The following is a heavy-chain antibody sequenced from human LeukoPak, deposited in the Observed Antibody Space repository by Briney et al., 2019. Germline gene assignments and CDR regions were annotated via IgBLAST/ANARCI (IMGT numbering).Heavy chain of an antibody. CDR1: GGTFSNYA. V-gene: IGHV1-69*06. CDR3: ARGEHIVVETATFDY. J-gene: IGHJ4*02. D-gene: IGHD2-21*02. Sequence: SVKVSCKASGGTFSNYAISWVRQAPGQGLEWMGGIISIFGTANYAQKFRGRVTITADKSTRTAYMELSSLRSEDTAVYYCARGEHIVVETATFDYWGQGTLVTVSS. CDR2: IISIFGTA.